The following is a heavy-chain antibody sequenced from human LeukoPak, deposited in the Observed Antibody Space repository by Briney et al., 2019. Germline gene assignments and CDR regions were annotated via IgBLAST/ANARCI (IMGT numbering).Heavy chain of an antibody. CDR1: GFTFSSSA. D-gene: IGHD1-7*01. CDR3: AKEGGTGTRFDY. J-gene: IGHJ4*02. CDR2: ISGSGTGT. V-gene: IGHV3-23*01. Sequence: GGSLRLSCAASGFTFSSSAMSWVRQAPGKGLCWVSAISGSGTGTCYADSVKGRFTISRDNSKNTLYLQMNSLRAEDTAVYYCAKEGGTGTRFDYWGQGTLVTVSS.